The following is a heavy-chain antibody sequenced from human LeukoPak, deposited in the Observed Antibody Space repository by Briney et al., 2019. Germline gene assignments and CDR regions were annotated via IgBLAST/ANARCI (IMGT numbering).Heavy chain of an antibody. J-gene: IGHJ4*02. V-gene: IGHV1-69*05. Sequence: ASVKVSCKASGGTFSSYAISWVRQAPGQGLEWMGGIIPIFGTANYAQKFQGRVTITTDESTSTAYMELSSLRSEDTAVYYCARGNGVSSSWYYFDYWGQGTLVTVSS. CDR3: ARGNGVSSSWYYFDY. CDR1: GGTFSSYA. CDR2: IIPIFGTA. D-gene: IGHD6-13*01.